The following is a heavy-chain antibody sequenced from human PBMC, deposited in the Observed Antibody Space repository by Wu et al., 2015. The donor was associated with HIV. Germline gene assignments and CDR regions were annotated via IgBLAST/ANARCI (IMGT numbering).Heavy chain of an antibody. V-gene: IGHV1-69*13. CDR2: IIPISGTT. J-gene: IGHJ4*02. CDR3: TRSTFAGSSDTWYSFDK. CDR1: GGTFSSYA. Sequence: QVQLVQSGAEVKKPGSSVKISCKASGGTFSSYAFSWVRQAPGQGLEWMGRIIPISGTTNYAQKFQGRVTITADESTRTAYMKLSSLTSEDTAVYFCTRSTFAGSSDTWYSFDKWGQGTLVTVSS. D-gene: IGHD1-14*01.